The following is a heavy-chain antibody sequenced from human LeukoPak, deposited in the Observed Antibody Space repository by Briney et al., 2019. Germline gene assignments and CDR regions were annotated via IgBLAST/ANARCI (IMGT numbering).Heavy chain of an antibody. Sequence: ASVKVSCKASGYTFTGYYMHWVRQAPGQGLEWMGWINPNSGGTNYAQKFQGRVTMTRDTSISTAYMELSRLRSDDTAVYYCAREARPRYSSGWSTGYYFDYWGQGTLVTVSS. J-gene: IGHJ4*02. CDR3: AREARPRYSSGWSTGYYFDY. CDR1: GYTFTGYY. V-gene: IGHV1-2*02. D-gene: IGHD6-19*01. CDR2: INPNSGGT.